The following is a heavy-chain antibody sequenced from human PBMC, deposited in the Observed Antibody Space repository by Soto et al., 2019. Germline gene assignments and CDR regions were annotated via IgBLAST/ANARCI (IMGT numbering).Heavy chain of an antibody. V-gene: IGHV3-64D*09. CDR1: GFTFSSYA. Sequence: GGSLRLSCSASGFTFSSYAMHWVRQAPGKGLEYVSAISSNGGSTYYADSEKGRFTISRDNSKNTLYLQMSSLRAEDTAVYYCVKDTNWGGEGTYYYYMDVWGKGTTVTVSS. CDR2: ISSNGGST. J-gene: IGHJ6*03. CDR3: VKDTNWGGEGTYYYYMDV. D-gene: IGHD7-27*01.